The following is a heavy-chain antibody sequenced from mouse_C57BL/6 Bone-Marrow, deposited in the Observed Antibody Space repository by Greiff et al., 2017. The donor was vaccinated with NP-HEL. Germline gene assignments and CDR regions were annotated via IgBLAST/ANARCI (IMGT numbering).Heavy chain of an antibody. D-gene: IGHD1-1*01. CDR3: ARIYYYGSSLYYYAMDY. CDR1: GFSLTSYG. CDR2: IWSGGST. V-gene: IGHV2-2*01. Sequence: QVQLKQSGPGLVQPSQSLSIPCTVSGFSLTSYGVHWVRQSPGKGLAWLGVIWSGGSTDYNAAFISRLSISKDNSKSQVFFKMNSLQADDTAIYYCARIYYYGSSLYYYAMDYWGQGTSVTVSS. J-gene: IGHJ4*01.